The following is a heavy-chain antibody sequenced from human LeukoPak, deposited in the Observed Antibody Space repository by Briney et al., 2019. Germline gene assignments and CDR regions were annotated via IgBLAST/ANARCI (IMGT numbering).Heavy chain of an antibody. CDR1: GYTFTSYD. Sequence: ASAKVSCKASGYTFTSYDINWVRQATGQGLEWMGWMNPNSGNTGYAQKFQGRVTMTRNTSISTAYMELSSLRSEDTAVYYCARVGFDSGWYGYYYYYGMDVWGQGTTVTVSS. CDR2: MNPNSGNT. D-gene: IGHD6-19*01. CDR3: ARVGFDSGWYGYYYYYGMDV. V-gene: IGHV1-8*01. J-gene: IGHJ6*02.